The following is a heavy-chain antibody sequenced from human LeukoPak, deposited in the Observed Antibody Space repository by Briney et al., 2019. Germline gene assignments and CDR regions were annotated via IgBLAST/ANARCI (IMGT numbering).Heavy chain of an antibody. Sequence: GASVKVSCKASGYTFTGYYMHWLRQAPGQGLEWMGWINPNSGGTNYAQKFQGRVTMTRDTSISTAYMELSRLRSDDTAVYYCARPTAAAGTRFDYWGQGTLVTVSS. CDR3: ARPTAAAGTRFDY. J-gene: IGHJ4*02. CDR2: INPNSGGT. CDR1: GYTFTGYY. D-gene: IGHD6-13*01. V-gene: IGHV1-2*02.